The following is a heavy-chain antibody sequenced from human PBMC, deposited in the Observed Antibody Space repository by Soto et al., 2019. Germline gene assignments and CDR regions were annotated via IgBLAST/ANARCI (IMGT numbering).Heavy chain of an antibody. CDR1: GGSISSYY. D-gene: IGHD3-10*01. CDR3: ARQDGSGGNLFDY. Sequence: SETLSLTCTVSGGSISSYYWSWIRQPPGKGLEWIGYIYYSGSTNYNPSLKSRVTISVDTSKNQFSLKLSSVTAADTAVYYCARQDGSGGNLFDYWGQGTLVTVSS. CDR2: IYYSGST. V-gene: IGHV4-59*08. J-gene: IGHJ4*02.